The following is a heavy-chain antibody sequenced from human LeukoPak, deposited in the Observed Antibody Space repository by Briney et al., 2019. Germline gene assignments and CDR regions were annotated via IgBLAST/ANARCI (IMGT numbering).Heavy chain of an antibody. J-gene: IGHJ4*02. CDR1: GFIFNTNG. CDR3: ARGVYWSLDY. CDR2: IAGGDEST. V-gene: IGHV3-23*01. Sequence: GGPLRLSCAISGFIFNTNGMTWVRQSPGKGLEWLATIAGGDESTYYADSVKGRFAISRDNSKNTVFLHMNSLRVEDTAVYYCARGVYWSLDYWGQGTPVTVSS. D-gene: IGHD1-1*01.